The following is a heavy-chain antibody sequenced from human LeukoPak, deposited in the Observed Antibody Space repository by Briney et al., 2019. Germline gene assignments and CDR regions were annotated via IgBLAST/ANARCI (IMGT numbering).Heavy chain of an antibody. V-gene: IGHV1-69*01. CDR2: IIPIFGTA. CDR1: GGTFSSYA. J-gene: IGHJ4*02. Sequence: SVKVSCKASGGTFSSYAISWVRQAPGQGLEWMGGIIPIFGTANYAQKFQGRVTITADESTSTAYMELSSLRSEDTAVYYCARDVNPYSSSFDYWGQGTLVTVSS. CDR3: ARDVNPYSSSFDY. D-gene: IGHD6-13*01.